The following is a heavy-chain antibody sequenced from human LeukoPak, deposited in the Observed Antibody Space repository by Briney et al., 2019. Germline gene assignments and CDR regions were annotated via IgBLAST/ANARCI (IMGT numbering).Heavy chain of an antibody. CDR2: ISYDGSNK. D-gene: IGHD3-10*01. CDR1: GFTFSSYA. J-gene: IGHJ3*02. V-gene: IGHV3-30-3*01. CDR3: ARDPFYGSGTQYAFDI. Sequence: GGSLRLSCAASGFTFSSYAMHWVRQAPGKGLEWVAVISYDGSNKYYADSVKGRFTISRDNSKNTLYLQMNSLRAEDTAVYYCARDPFYGSGTQYAFDIWGQGTMVTVSS.